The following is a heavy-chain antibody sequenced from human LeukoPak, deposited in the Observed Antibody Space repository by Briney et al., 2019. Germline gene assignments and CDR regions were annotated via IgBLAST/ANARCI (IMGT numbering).Heavy chain of an antibody. V-gene: IGHV1-46*01. D-gene: IGHD2-15*01. CDR1: GYPLTSYY. CDR2: INPSDRSI. J-gene: IGHJ4*02. Sequence: ASVKVSCKASGYPLTSYYMHWVRQAPGQGLEWMGLINPSDRSISYAQKFQGRVTMTRDTSTSTIYMELNGLRSEDTAVYYCARSIYCSGGSCYWEGDYWGQGTLVTVSS. CDR3: ARSIYCSGGSCYWEGDY.